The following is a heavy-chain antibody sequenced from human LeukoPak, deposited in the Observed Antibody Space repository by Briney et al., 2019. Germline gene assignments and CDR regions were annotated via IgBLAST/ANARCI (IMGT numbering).Heavy chain of an antibody. CDR1: GYTLTELS. CDR2: FDPEDGET. J-gene: IGHJ5*02. D-gene: IGHD1-26*01. CDR3: ARDNSVGDNAWWFDP. Sequence: ASVKVSCKVSGYTLTELSMHWVRQAPGKGLEWMGGFDPEDGETIYAQKFQGRVTMTEDTSTDAAYMELSSLRSEDTAIYYCARDNSVGDNAWWFDPWGQGTLVTVSS. V-gene: IGHV1-24*01.